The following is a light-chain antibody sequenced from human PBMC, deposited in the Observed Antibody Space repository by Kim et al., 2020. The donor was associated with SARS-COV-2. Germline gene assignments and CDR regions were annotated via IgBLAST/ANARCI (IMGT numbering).Light chain of an antibody. CDR1: SLRSYY. Sequence: VALGQQVRITCQGDSLRSYYATWYQQKPGQAPILVIYGKNNRPSGIPDRFSGSSSGNTASLTITGTQAGDEADYYCNSRNSNDNVVFCGGTQLTVL. CDR2: GKN. CDR3: NSRNSNDNVV. V-gene: IGLV3-19*01. J-gene: IGLJ2*01.